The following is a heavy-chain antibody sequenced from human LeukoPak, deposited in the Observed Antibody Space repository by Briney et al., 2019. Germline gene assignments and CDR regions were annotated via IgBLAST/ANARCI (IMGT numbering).Heavy chain of an antibody. D-gene: IGHD3-16*02. CDR1: GGSTSSGGYY. Sequence: SETLSLTCTVSGGSTSSGGYYWSWIRQHPGKGLEWIGYIYYSGSTYYNPSLKSRVTISVDTSKNQFSLKLSSVTAADTAVYYCARGGDYVWGSYRHGDAFDIWGQGTMVTVSS. CDR2: IYYSGST. J-gene: IGHJ3*02. CDR3: ARGGDYVWGSYRHGDAFDI. V-gene: IGHV4-31*03.